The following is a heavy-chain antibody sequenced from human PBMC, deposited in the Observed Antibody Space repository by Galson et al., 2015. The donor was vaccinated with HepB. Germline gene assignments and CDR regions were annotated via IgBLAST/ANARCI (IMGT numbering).Heavy chain of an antibody. Sequence: SLRLSCAASGFTFSSYSMNWVRQAPGKGLEWVSSISSSSSYIYYADSVKGRFTISRDNAKNSLYLQMNSLRAEDTAVYYCAKDQSGYSSGSPAAWGQGTLVTVSS. CDR3: AKDQSGYSSGSPAA. V-gene: IGHV3-21*01. CDR1: GFTFSSYS. CDR2: ISSSSSYI. D-gene: IGHD6-19*01. J-gene: IGHJ5*02.